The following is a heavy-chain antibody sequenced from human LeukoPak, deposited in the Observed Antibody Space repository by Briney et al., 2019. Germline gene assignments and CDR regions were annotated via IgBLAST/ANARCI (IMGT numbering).Heavy chain of an antibody. CDR3: ARAGSGWYQGGYFDY. V-gene: IGHV1-18*01. Sequence: ASVKVSCKASGYTSTSYGISWVRQAPGQGLEWMGWISAYNGNTNYAQKLQGRVTMTTDTSTSTAYMELRSLRSDDTAVYYCARAGSGWYQGGYFDYWGQGTLVTVSS. J-gene: IGHJ4*02. D-gene: IGHD6-19*01. CDR1: GYTSTSYG. CDR2: ISAYNGNT.